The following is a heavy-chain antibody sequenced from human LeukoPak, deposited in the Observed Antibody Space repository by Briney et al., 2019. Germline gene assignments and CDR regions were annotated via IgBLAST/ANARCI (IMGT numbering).Heavy chain of an antibody. CDR2: ISGSGGST. D-gene: IGHD3-22*01. CDR3: ARELNYYDSSGYYPSLDV. CDR1: GFTFSSYA. Sequence: GRSLRLSCAASGFTFSSYAMSWVRQAPGKGLEWVSAISGSGGSTYYADSVKGRFTISRDNSKNTLYLQMNSLRAEDTAVYYCARELNYYDSSGYYPSLDVWGQGTTVTVSS. J-gene: IGHJ6*02. V-gene: IGHV3-23*01.